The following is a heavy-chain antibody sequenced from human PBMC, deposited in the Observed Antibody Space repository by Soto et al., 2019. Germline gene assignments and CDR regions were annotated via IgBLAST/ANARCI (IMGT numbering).Heavy chain of an antibody. CDR1: GYTFTDYD. CDR2: MNPNSGRT. V-gene: IGHV1-8*02. Sequence: QVQLVQSGAEVRKPGASVKVSCKTSGYTFTDYDINWVRQAPGQGLEWVGRMNPNSGRTDYAQKLEGRVTMTMDISISTAYMELSSLGYDDTALYFCSTWGRNGWYTGFFWGQGTLVTVSS. CDR3: STWGRNGWYTGFF. D-gene: IGHD6-19*01. J-gene: IGHJ4*02.